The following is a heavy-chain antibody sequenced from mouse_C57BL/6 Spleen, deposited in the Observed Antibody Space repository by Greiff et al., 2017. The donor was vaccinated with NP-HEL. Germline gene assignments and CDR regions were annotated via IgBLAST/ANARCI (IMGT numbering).Heavy chain of an antibody. CDR1: GYTFTSYW. V-gene: IGHV1-69*01. J-gene: IGHJ2*01. D-gene: IGHD1-1*01. CDR2: IDPSDSYT. Sequence: QVQLQQPGAELVMPGASVKLSCKASGYTFTSYWMHWVKQRPGQGLEWIGEIDPSDSYTNYNQKFKGKSTLTVDKSSSTAYMQLSSLTSEDSAVYYVARSGYYGSSYGDYWGQGTTLTVSS. CDR3: ARSGYYGSSYGDY.